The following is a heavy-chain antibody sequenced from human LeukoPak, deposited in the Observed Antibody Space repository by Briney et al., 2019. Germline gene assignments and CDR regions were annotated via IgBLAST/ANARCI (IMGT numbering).Heavy chain of an antibody. CDR2: INHGGSN. Sequence: NPSETLSLTCVVYGVSFSDYDWSWIRQPPGKGLEWVGEINHGGSNNYNPSLKSRVTMLVDTTMNQFSLEVSSVTAADTAVYYCARGGGYNYMDVWGKGTTVRVPS. D-gene: IGHD4-23*01. CDR3: ARGGGYNYMDV. CDR1: GVSFSDYD. J-gene: IGHJ6*03. V-gene: IGHV4-34*01.